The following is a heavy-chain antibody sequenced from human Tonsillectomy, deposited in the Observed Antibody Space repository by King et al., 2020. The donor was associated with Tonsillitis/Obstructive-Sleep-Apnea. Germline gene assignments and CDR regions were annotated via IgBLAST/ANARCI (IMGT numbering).Heavy chain of an antibody. J-gene: IGHJ3*01. D-gene: IGHD1-26*01. CDR2: IFHSGGT. CDR3: ARDSSIVGDAFDL. Sequence: MQLQESGPGLVKPSETLSLTCTVSGDSISPYYWNWIRQPPGKGLEWIGYIFHSGGTNYDPSLKSRVTISVDTSKNQFSLKLSSVTAADTAVYYCARDSSIVGDAFDLWGQGTMVTVSS. CDR1: GDSISPYY. V-gene: IGHV4-59*01.